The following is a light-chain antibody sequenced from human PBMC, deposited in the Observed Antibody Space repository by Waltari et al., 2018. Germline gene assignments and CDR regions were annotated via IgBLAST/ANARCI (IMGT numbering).Light chain of an antibody. V-gene: IGLV2-14*03. Sequence: QSALTQPASVSGSPGQSITISCTGTSSDVGGYNYVSWYQQPPGKAPKLMIYDVSNRPSGVSNRFSGSKSGNTASLTISGLQAEDEADYYCSSYTSSSTNVFGSGTKVTVL. CDR2: DVS. CDR1: SSDVGGYNY. J-gene: IGLJ6*01. CDR3: SSYTSSSTNV.